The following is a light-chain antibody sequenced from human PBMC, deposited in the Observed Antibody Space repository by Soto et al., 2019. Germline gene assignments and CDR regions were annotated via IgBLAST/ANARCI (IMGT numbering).Light chain of an antibody. CDR1: QTISTI. V-gene: IGKV1-39*01. J-gene: IGKJ5*01. Sequence: IRMTHSPSSLSASLGDTVTITFRATQTISTILNWYQHKPGKAPNLLIYDAYSLQSGVPSRFSGSGSGTDFTLTISSLQTEDFETYYCQQSYSTPQTFGQGTRME. CDR2: DAY. CDR3: QQSYSTPQT.